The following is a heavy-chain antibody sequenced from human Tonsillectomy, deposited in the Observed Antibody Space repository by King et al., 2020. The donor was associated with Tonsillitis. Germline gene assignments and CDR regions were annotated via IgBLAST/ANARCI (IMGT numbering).Heavy chain of an antibody. D-gene: IGHD1-26*01. CDR1: GFTSSDHY. V-gene: IGHV3-72*01. CDR3: VRIVGGVYYHPDF. CDR2: SRNKANRYTT. J-gene: IGHJ4*02. Sequence: DVQLVESGGGLVQPGGSLRLSCSASGFTSSDHYIDWVRQAPGKGLEWVGRSRNKANRYTTEYAASVKGRFSISRDDSRNSLYLQMNSLKTEDTAVYYCVRIVGGVYYHPDFWGQGTLVTVAS.